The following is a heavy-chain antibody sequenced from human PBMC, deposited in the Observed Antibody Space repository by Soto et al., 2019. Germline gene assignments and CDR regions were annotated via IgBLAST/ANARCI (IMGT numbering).Heavy chain of an antibody. J-gene: IGHJ4*02. CDR2: INVGDDKT. V-gene: IGHV1-3*01. Sequence: QVQLVQSGAEVKKPGASVRLSCKVSGKSFDNFAVHWVRQTPGQRPEWMGRINVGDDKTKYSGKFQGRVIVSYDTSATTAYMELRALSSEDTAVYYCARAKYDYIWGSYHPFDQWAQGAQVTVAS. D-gene: IGHD3-16*02. CDR3: ARAKYDYIWGSYHPFDQ. CDR1: GKSFDNFA.